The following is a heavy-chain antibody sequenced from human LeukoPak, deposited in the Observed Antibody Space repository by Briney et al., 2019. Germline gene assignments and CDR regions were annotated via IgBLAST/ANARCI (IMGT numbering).Heavy chain of an antibody. CDR1: GLTFSNYN. CDR2: IRHDGSYK. J-gene: IGHJ4*02. Sequence: GGSLTLSCVASGLTFSNYNMHWVRQAPGKGLEWVAVIRHDGSYKYYVDSVKGRFTISRDNSKNTVYLQMNSLGAEDTAVYSCARDSDYYDSSAYSFRGGLHYDFWGRGTLVTVSS. V-gene: IGHV3-33*01. D-gene: IGHD3-22*01. CDR3: ARDSDYYDSSAYSFRGGLHYDF.